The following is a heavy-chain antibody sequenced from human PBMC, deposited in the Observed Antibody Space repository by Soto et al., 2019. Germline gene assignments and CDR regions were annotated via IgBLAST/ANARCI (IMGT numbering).Heavy chain of an antibody. Sequence: QVQLQESGPGLVKPSETLSLTCTVSGGAISSYYWNWIRQSPGKGLEWIGYVHESGATNYNPSLQSRVTISADTSKNRFSLKLNSVTAADTAVYYCARRVRYYRGLDVWGQGTTVTVPS. CDR1: GGAISSYY. V-gene: IGHV4-59*08. CDR3: ARRVRYYRGLDV. CDR2: VHESGAT. J-gene: IGHJ6*02.